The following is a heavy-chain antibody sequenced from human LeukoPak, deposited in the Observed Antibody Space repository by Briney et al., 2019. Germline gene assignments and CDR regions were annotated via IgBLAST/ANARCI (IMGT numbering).Heavy chain of an antibody. CDR3: AKSQGVNYDSSGYHKNYNHYGMDV. CDR2: ISGNGANT. CDR1: GFTFSSYA. J-gene: IGHJ6*02. V-gene: IGHV3-23*01. D-gene: IGHD3-22*01. Sequence: PGRSLRLSCAASGFTFSSYAMNWVRQAPGKGLEWVSSISGNGANTYYADSVKGRFTISRDNSKSTLYVQMNSLRAEDTAVYYCAKSQGVNYDSSGYHKNYNHYGMDVWGQGTTVTVSS.